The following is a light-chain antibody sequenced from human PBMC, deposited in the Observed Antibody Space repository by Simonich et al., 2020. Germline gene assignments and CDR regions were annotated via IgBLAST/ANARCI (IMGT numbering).Light chain of an antibody. J-gene: IGLJ3*02. CDR3: SSYTSSSTFDWV. Sequence: QSALTQPASVSGSPGQSITISCTGTSSDVGGYNYVSWYQQHPGKAPKLMIYDVSKRPSGVLNRFSGSKSGNTASLTISGLQAEDEADYYCSSYTSSSTFDWVFGGGTKLTVL. CDR2: DVS. V-gene: IGLV2-14*01. CDR1: SSDVGGYNY.